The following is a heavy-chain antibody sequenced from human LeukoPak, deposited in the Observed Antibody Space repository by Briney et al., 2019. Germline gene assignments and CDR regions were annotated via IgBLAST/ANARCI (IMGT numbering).Heavy chain of an antibody. V-gene: IGHV4-30-4*01. D-gene: IGHD2-15*01. Sequence: NPSGTLSLTCTVSGGSISSGDYYWSWIRQPPGKGLEWIGYIYYSGSTYYNPSLKSRVTISVDTSKNQFSLKLSSVTAADTAVYYCARDEVVGEAFDIWGQGTMVTVSS. J-gene: IGHJ3*02. CDR2: IYYSGST. CDR3: ARDEVVGEAFDI. CDR1: GGSISSGDYY.